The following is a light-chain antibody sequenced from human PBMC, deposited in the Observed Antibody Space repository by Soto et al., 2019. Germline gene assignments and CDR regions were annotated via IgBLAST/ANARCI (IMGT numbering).Light chain of an antibody. Sequence: EVVMTQSPATLSASAGERVTLSCRASQNLGSSLAWYQQRPGQAPRLLLYGGSTRATGIPARFSGSGSGTEFTVTISSLQSEDFAVYYCQQYNYWPPYTFGQGTNLEFK. CDR1: QNLGSS. J-gene: IGKJ2*01. V-gene: IGKV3-15*01. CDR3: QQYNYWPPYT. CDR2: GGS.